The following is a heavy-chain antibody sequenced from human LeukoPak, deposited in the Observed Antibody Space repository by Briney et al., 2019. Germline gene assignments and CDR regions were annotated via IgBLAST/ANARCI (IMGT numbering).Heavy chain of an antibody. Sequence: ASVKVCCKASGYTFTGYYMHWVRQAPGQGLEWMGWINPNSGGTNYAQKFQGRVTMTRDTSISTAYMELSRLRSDDTAVYYCARGRGDYLRGSFYWGQGTLVTVSS. D-gene: IGHD4-17*01. CDR2: INPNSGGT. CDR3: ARGRGDYLRGSFY. J-gene: IGHJ4*02. V-gene: IGHV1-2*02. CDR1: GYTFTGYY.